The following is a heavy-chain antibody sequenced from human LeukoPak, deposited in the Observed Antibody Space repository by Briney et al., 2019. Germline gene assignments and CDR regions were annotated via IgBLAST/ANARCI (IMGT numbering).Heavy chain of an antibody. CDR3: ARDPNYDFWSGDGFDY. D-gene: IGHD3-3*01. CDR2: ISYDGSNK. J-gene: IGHJ4*02. CDR1: GFTFSSYA. V-gene: IGHV3-30*04. Sequence: GGSLRLSCAASGFTFSSYAMHWVRQAPGKGLEWVAVISYDGSNKYYADSVKGRFTISRDNSKNTLYLQMNSLRAEDTAVYYCARDPNYDFWSGDGFDYWGQGTLVTVSS.